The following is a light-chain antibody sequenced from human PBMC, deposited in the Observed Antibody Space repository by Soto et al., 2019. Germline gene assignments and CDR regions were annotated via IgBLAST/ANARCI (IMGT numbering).Light chain of an antibody. CDR2: AAS. J-gene: IGKJ1*01. CDR1: QGSIDY. Sequence: DIQMTQSPSSLSASVGDRVTITCRASQGSIDYLAWYPQKPGKAPKRLIYAASTLQSGVPSRFSGSGSGTDFTLPISGLQPEDVANYLCQRYNSAPQPFGQGTKVEI. V-gene: IGKV1-27*01. CDR3: QRYNSAPQP.